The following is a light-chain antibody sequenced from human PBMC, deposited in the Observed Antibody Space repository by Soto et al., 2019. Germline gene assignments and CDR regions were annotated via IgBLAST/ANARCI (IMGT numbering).Light chain of an antibody. CDR3: QVSYCTPLT. CDR2: AAS. Sequence: TQSPSTLSGSVGDRVTIACRASQSISSYLNWYQQKPGKAPKLLIYAASSLQSGVPSRFSGSGSGTDFTLTISSLQPEDVATYYCQVSYCTPLTFGQGTRLEI. V-gene: IGKV1-39*01. CDR1: QSISSY. J-gene: IGKJ5*01.